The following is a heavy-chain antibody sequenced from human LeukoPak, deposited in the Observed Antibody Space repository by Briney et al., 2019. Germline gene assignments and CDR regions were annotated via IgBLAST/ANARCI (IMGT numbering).Heavy chain of an antibody. CDR1: GGSISSYY. CDR3: ARDGSGNYGDYDVYYYYGMDV. J-gene: IGHJ6*02. V-gene: IGHV4-59*01. CDR2: IYCSGST. D-gene: IGHD4-17*01. Sequence: SETLSLTCTVSGGSISSYYWSWIRQPPGKGLEWIGYIYCSGSTNYNPSLKSRVTISVDTSKNQFSLKLSSVTAADTAVYYCARDGSGNYGDYDVYYYYGMDVWGQGTTVTVSS.